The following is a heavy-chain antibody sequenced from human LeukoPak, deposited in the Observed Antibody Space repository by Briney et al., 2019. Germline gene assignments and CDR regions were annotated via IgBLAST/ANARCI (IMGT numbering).Heavy chain of an antibody. CDR2: ISSGGNNK. V-gene: IGHV3-30-3*01. Sequence: PGRSLRLSCAASGFTFNNYAMHWVRQAPDKGLEWVALISSGGNNKYYTDSVKGRFTISRDNSRNTLYMQMNSLRAEDTAVYYCAKVINSGYYYYFDYWGQGTLVTVSS. CDR3: AKVINSGYYYYFDY. J-gene: IGHJ4*02. D-gene: IGHD3-22*01. CDR1: GFTFNNYA.